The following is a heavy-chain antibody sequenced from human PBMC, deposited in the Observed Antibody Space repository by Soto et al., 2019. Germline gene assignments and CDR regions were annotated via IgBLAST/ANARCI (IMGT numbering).Heavy chain of an antibody. D-gene: IGHD2-8*01. CDR1: GGSFSGYY. Sequence: SSETLSLTCAVYGGSFSGYYWSWIRQPPGKGLEWIGEINHSGSTNYNPSLKSRVTISVDTSKNQFSLTLSSVTAADTAVYYCARVAERYCTNGVCYTRRGYYYYGMDVWGQGTTVTVSS. CDR2: INHSGST. CDR3: ARVAERYCTNGVCYTRRGYYYYGMDV. J-gene: IGHJ6*02. V-gene: IGHV4-34*01.